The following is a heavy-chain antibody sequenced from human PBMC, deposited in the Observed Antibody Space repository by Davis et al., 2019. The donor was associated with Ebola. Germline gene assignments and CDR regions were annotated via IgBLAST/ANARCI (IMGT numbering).Heavy chain of an antibody. V-gene: IGHV3-30*03. D-gene: IGHD6-13*01. Sequence: GESLKISCAASGFTFSSYGMHWVRQAPGKGLEWVAVISYDGSNKYYADSVKGRFTISRDNSKNSLYLQMNSLRAEDTAVYYCARGPLAGIAAAGMAYWGQGTLVTVSS. CDR2: ISYDGSNK. CDR1: GFTFSSYG. J-gene: IGHJ4*02. CDR3: ARGPLAGIAAAGMAY.